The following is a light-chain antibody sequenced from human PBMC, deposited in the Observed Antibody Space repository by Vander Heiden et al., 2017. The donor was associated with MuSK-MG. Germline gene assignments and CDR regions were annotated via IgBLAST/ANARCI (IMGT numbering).Light chain of an antibody. Sequence: DIVMTQSPLSLPFTPGEPASISCRSSQSLMHSNGYNYLDWYRQKPGQSPQLLIYLGSNRASGVPDRFSGSGSGTDFTLKISRVEAEDVGVYYCRQSLQTPRTFGQGTKLEIK. J-gene: IGKJ2*01. CDR1: QSLMHSNGYNY. CDR2: LGS. V-gene: IGKV2-28*01. CDR3: RQSLQTPRT.